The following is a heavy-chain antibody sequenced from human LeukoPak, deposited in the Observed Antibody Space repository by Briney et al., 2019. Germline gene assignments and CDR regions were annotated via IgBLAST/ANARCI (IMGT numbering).Heavy chain of an antibody. CDR1: GFTFSSYG. V-gene: IGHV3-30*02. CDR2: IRYDGSNK. CDR3: AKDRGYCTNGVCLEYYFDY. Sequence: AGSLRLSCAASGFTFSSYGMHWVRQAQGKGLEWVAVIRYDGSNKYYADSVKGRFTISRDNSKNTLYLQMNSLRAEDTAVYYCAKDRGYCTNGVCLEYYFDYWGQGTLVTVSS. D-gene: IGHD2-8*01. J-gene: IGHJ4*02.